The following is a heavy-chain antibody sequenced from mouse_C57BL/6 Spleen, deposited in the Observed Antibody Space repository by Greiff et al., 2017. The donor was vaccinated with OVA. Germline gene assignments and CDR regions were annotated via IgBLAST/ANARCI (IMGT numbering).Heavy chain of an antibody. CDR2: IYPRSGNT. Sequence: VQRVESGAELARPGASVKLSCKASGYTFTSYGISWVKQRTGQGLEWIGEIYPRSGNTYYNEKFKGKATLTADKSSSTAYMELRSLTSEDSAVYFCARIGGFAYWGQGTLVTVSA. CDR1: GYTFTSYG. J-gene: IGHJ3*01. D-gene: IGHD3-1*01. CDR3: ARIGGFAY. V-gene: IGHV1-81*01.